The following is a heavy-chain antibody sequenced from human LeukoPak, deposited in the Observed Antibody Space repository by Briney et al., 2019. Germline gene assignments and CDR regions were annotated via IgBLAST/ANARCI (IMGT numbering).Heavy chain of an antibody. CDR3: ARADYYDSSPDY. CDR2: ISSNGGST. Sequence: GGSLRLSCAASGFTFSSYEMNWVRQAPGKGLEYVSAISSNGGSTYYANSVKGRFTISRDNSKNTLYLQMGSLRAEDMAVYYCARADYYDSSPDYWGQGTLVTVSS. V-gene: IGHV3-64*01. D-gene: IGHD3-22*01. J-gene: IGHJ4*02. CDR1: GFTFSSYE.